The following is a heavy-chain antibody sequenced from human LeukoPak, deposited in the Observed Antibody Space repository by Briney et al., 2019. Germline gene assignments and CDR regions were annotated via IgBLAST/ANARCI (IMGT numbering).Heavy chain of an antibody. CDR2: IYYSGST. D-gene: IGHD5-24*01. V-gene: IGHV4-39*01. J-gene: IGHJ4*02. Sequence: SETLSLTCTVSGGSISSSSYYWGWIRQPPGKGLEWIGSIYYSGSTYYNPSLKSRVTISVDTSKNQFSLKLSSVTAADTAVYYCARRTRWLQSLDYWGQGTLVAVSS. CDR3: ARRTRWLQSLDY. CDR1: GGSISSSSYY.